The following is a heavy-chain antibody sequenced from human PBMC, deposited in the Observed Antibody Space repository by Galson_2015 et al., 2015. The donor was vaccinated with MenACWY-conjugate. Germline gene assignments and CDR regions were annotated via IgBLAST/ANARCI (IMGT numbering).Heavy chain of an antibody. CDR3: ARDTHSPSRADW. V-gene: IGHV3-53*01. D-gene: IGHD3-9*01. J-gene: IGHJ4*02. CDR2: IYSDGTT. Sequence: SLRLCCAASGFTVSSDYMSWVRHAPGKGPEWVSVIYSDGTTHYADSVKGRSTISRDNSKHTVYLQMNSLTVEDTAVYYCARDTHSPSRADWWGQGTLVTVSS. CDR1: GFTVSSDY.